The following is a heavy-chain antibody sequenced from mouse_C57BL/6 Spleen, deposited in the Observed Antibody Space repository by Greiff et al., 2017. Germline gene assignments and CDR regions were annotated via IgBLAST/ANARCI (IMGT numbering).Heavy chain of an antibody. CDR2: IRLKSDNYAT. V-gene: IGHV6-3*01. J-gene: IGHJ4*01. CDR3: TDDGYYVGMAMDY. D-gene: IGHD2-3*01. Sequence: EVMLVESGGGLVQPGGSMKLSCVASGFTFSNYWMNWVRQSPEKGLEWVAKIRLKSDNYATHYAESVKGRFTISRDDSKSSVYLQMNNLRAEDTGIYYCTDDGYYVGMAMDYWGQGTSVTVSS. CDR1: GFTFSNYW.